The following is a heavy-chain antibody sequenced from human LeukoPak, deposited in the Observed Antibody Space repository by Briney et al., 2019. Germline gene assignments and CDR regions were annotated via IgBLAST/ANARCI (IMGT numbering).Heavy chain of an antibody. CDR1: GGSVNSGSYY. CDR3: ASGPSSSSWFF. CDR2: IYYTGST. Sequence: SETLSLTCTVSGGSVNSGSYYWSWIRQPPGKGLEWIGHIYYTGSTIYNSSLKSRVTISVDTSKNQFSLKLSSVTVADTAVYYCASGPSSSSWFFWGQETMVTVSS. V-gene: IGHV4-61*01. D-gene: IGHD6-13*01. J-gene: IGHJ3*01.